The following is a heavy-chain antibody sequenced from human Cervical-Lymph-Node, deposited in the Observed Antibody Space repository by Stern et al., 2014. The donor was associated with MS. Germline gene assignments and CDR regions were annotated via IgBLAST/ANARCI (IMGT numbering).Heavy chain of an antibody. CDR1: GFIFRNYA. J-gene: IGHJ3*01. D-gene: IGHD3-10*01. CDR3: ARDGADYYGSGTYHDAFDV. Sequence: VQLLESGGGVVHPGRSLRLSCAASGFIFRNYAIHWVRQAPGKGLEWVAVISYEGDNKYYADSVKGRFTISRDNSKTTVYLQMNRLRAEDTAVYYCARDGADYYGSGTYHDAFDVWGQGTMVTVSS. V-gene: IGHV3-30-3*01. CDR2: ISYEGDNK.